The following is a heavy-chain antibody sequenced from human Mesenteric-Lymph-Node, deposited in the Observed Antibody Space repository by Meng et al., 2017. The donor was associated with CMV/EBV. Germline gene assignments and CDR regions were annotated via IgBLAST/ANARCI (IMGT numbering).Heavy chain of an antibody. J-gene: IGHJ4*02. Sequence: ASVKVSCKASGYTFTDYYIHWVRQAPGQGLEWMGWIKPKTGGTNYAQKFQGRVTMTRDTSISTAYMELSRLRSDDTAVYYCARDPNRGAVAENFDYWGQGTLVTVSS. CDR1: GYTFTDYY. CDR3: ARDPNRGAVAENFDY. D-gene: IGHD6-19*01. CDR2: IKPKTGGT. V-gene: IGHV1-2*02.